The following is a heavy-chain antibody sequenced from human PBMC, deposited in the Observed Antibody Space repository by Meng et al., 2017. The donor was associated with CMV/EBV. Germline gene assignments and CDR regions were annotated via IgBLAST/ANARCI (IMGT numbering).Heavy chain of an antibody. CDR2: ISTIFGTA. CDR3: ARGQGSSPSPSFDY. D-gene: IGHD6-6*01. CDR1: GGTCSSYA. V-gene: IGHV1-69*05. J-gene: IGHJ4*02. Sequence: SGGTCSSYAISWGRQAPGQGLEWMGGISTIFGTANYAQKFQGRVTITTNESTSTAYMEMSSMRSEDTAVYYCARGQGSSPSPSFDYWGQGTLVTVSS.